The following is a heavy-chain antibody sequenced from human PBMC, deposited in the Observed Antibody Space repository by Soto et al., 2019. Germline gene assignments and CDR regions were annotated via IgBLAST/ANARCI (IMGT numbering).Heavy chain of an antibody. D-gene: IGHD3-22*01. CDR1: GFTFSSYA. V-gene: IGHV3-30-3*01. Sequence: PGGSLRLSCAASGFTFSSYAMHWVRQAPGKGLEWVAVISYDGSNKYYADSVKGRFTISRDNSKNTLYLQMNSLRAEDTAVYYGARSYYYEQPADYWGQXSLVTVSS. J-gene: IGHJ4*02. CDR3: ARSYYYEQPADY. CDR2: ISYDGSNK.